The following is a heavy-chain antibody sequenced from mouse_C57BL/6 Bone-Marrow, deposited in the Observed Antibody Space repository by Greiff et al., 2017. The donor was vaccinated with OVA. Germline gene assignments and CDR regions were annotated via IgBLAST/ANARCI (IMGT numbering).Heavy chain of an antibody. CDR2: SRNKANDYTT. Sequence: EVKLVASGGGLVQSGRSLRLSCATSGFTFSDFYMEWVRQAPGKGLEWIAASRNKANDYTTEYSASVKGRFIVSRDTSQSILYLQMNALRAEDTAIYYCARDANYDNLYGYFDVWGTGTTVTVSS. CDR3: ARDANYDNLYGYFDV. V-gene: IGHV7-1*01. D-gene: IGHD2-1*01. CDR1: GFTFSDFY. J-gene: IGHJ1*03.